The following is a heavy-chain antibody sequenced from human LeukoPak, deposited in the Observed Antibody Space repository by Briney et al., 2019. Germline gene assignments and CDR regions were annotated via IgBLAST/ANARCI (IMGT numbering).Heavy chain of an antibody. CDR2: INPNSGGT. V-gene: IGHV1-2*02. J-gene: IGHJ6*03. CDR1: GYTFTGYY. CDR3: ARDKWRVVPAVYYYYYYMDV. D-gene: IGHD2-2*01. Sequence: GASVKVSCKASGYTFTGYYMHWVRQAPGQGLEWMGWINPNSGGTNYAQKFQGRVTMTRDTSISTAYVELSRLRSDDTAVYYCARDKWRVVPAVYYYYYYMDVWGKGTTVTVSS.